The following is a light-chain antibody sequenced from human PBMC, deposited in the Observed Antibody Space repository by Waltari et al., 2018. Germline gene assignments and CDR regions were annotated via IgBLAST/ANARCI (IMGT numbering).Light chain of an antibody. CDR1: SSDVGSHTY. Sequence: QSAPTQPASVSGSPGQSITIPCTGTSSDVGSHTYVPWYQQHPGNAPKLLISDVDKRPSGVSFRFSGSKSGNTASLTISGLQPEDEADYYCSSYANSDTWVFGGGTKLTVL. J-gene: IGLJ3*02. CDR3: SSYANSDTWV. V-gene: IGLV2-14*03. CDR2: DVD.